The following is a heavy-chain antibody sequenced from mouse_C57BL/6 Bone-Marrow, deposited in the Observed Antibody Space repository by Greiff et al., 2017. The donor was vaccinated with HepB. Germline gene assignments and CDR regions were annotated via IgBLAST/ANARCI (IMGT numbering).Heavy chain of an antibody. J-gene: IGHJ1*03. V-gene: IGHV1-54*01. D-gene: IGHD2-4*01. CDR2: INPGSGGT. Sequence: VKLQESGAELVRPGTSVKVSCKASGYAFTNYLIEWVKQRPGQGLEWIGVINPGSGGTNYNEKFKGKATLTADKSSSTAYMQLSSLTSEDSAVYFCATIYYDYWYFDVWGTGTTVTVSS. CDR1: GYAFTNYL. CDR3: ATIYYDYWYFDV.